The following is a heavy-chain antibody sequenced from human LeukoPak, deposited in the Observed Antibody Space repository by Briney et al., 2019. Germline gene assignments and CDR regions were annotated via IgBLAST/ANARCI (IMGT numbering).Heavy chain of an antibody. CDR1: GFTFSSNC. D-gene: IGHD6-19*01. V-gene: IGHV3-7*01. Sequence: GSLTLPCAASGFTFSSNCMSWLRQAPGKGLEWVANINQDGSENYYMDSVKSRFTISRDNAKHSLYLQMNSLRAEDTAVYYCARVYSSGWYKRNYFDYWGQGTLVTVSS. CDR3: ARVYSSGWYKRNYFDY. CDR2: INQDGSEN. J-gene: IGHJ4*02.